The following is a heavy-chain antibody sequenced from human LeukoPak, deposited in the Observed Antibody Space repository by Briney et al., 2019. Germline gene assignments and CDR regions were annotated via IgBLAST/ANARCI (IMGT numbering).Heavy chain of an antibody. J-gene: IGHJ6*02. Sequence: SETLSLTCAVYGGSFSGYYWSWIRQPPGKGLEWIGEINHSGSTNYNPSLKSRVTISVDTSKNQFSLNLSSVTAADTAVYYCARTYGGYYYGMDVWGQGTTVTVSS. D-gene: IGHD3-10*01. V-gene: IGHV4-34*01. CDR1: GGSFSGYY. CDR3: ARTYGGYYYGMDV. CDR2: INHSGST.